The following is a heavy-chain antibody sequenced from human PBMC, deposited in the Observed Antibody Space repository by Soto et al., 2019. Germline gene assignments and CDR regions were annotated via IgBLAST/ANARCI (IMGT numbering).Heavy chain of an antibody. J-gene: IGHJ4*02. CDR2: ISDDGDST. CDR1: RFAFSSYG. D-gene: IGHD5-12*01. V-gene: IGHV3-23*01. Sequence: PGGSLTLYCALPRFAFSSYGMNWVLQAPGKGLEWVSSISDDGDSTYYADSVKGRFTISRDNSKNTLYLQMNSLRAEDTAVYYCAKRSGYQEAAYLDYWGQGT. CDR3: AKRSGYQEAAYLDY.